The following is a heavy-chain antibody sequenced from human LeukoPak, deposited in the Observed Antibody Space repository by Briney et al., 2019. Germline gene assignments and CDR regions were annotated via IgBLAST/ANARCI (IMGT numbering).Heavy chain of an antibody. J-gene: IGHJ4*02. CDR3: ARDLRLAGGTIDY. V-gene: IGHV1-18*01. D-gene: IGHD1-14*01. Sequence: ASVTLSCTASGYTFTSYAISCVRQAPGQGLQGMGWITAYNGDTNYAQKFKSRVTITTDISTTTAYLELRRLSSDDPAVFYWARDLRLAGGTIDYWGEGTLVTVSS. CDR1: GYTFTSYA. CDR2: ITAYNGDT.